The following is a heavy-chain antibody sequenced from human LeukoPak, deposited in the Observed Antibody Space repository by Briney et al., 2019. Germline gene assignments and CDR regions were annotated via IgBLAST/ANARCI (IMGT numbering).Heavy chain of an antibody. V-gene: IGHV3-21*01. CDR3: TRGGGSMTRGFISSKNHYYYYYMAV. CDR1: GFTFSSHT. J-gene: IGHJ6*03. D-gene: IGHD3-10*01. Sequence: GGSLRLSCAASGFTFSSHTLNWVRQGPGKGLEWVSSIGSNSADIHYADSVKGRFTISRDNAKNSLYLQMNSLRAEDTAVYYCTRGGGSMTRGFISSKNHYYYYYMAVWGKGTTVTVSS. CDR2: IGSNSADI.